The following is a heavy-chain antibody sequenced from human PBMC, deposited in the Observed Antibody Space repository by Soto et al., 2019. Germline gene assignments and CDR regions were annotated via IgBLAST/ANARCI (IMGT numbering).Heavy chain of an antibody. V-gene: IGHV1-69*13. CDR1: GGTFSSYA. Sequence: SVKVSCKASGGTFSSYAISWVRQAPGQGLEWMGGIIPIFGTANYAQKFQGRVTITADESTSTAYMELSSLGSEDTAVYYCARAKSPVTSWFDPWGQGTLVTVSS. CDR2: IIPIFGTA. J-gene: IGHJ5*02. CDR3: ARAKSPVTSWFDP.